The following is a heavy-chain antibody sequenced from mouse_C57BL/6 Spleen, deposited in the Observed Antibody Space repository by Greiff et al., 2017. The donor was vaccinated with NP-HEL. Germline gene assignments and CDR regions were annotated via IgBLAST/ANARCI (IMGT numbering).Heavy chain of an antibody. D-gene: IGHD2-3*01. Sequence: VQLKESGPELVKPGASVKISCKASGYSFTGYYMNWVKQSPEKSLEWIGEINPSTGGTTYNQKFKAKATLTVDKSSSTAYMQLKSLTSEDSAVYYCAREGLLYAMDYWGQGTSVTVSS. CDR1: GYSFTGYY. V-gene: IGHV1-42*01. CDR2: INPSTGGT. J-gene: IGHJ4*01. CDR3: AREGLLYAMDY.